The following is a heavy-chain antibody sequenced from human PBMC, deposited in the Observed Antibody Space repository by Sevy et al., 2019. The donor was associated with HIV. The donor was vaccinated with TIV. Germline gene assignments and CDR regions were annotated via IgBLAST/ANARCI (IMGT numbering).Heavy chain of an antibody. CDR2: LDGSGGST. D-gene: IGHD1-26*01. J-gene: IGHJ6*02. CDR3: ARVVGALPGYYYGMHV. Sequence: GGSLRLSCAASGFTFSSYAMSWVRQAPGKGLKWVSALDGSGGSTYSADSVKGRFTISRDNSKNTLYLQMNSLRAEDTAIYFCARVVGALPGYYYGMHVWGQGTTVTVSS. CDR1: GFTFSSYA. V-gene: IGHV3-23*01.